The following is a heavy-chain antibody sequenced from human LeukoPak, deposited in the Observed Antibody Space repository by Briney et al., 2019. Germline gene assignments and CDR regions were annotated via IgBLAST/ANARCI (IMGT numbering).Heavy chain of an antibody. V-gene: IGHV5-51*01. CDR2: IHPGDPDA. CDR1: GYRFTSYW. Sequence: PGESLKISCKASGYRFTSYWIGWVRQMPGKGLEWMGSIHPGDPDARQSPSDQGQVTLSTDKSITTAYLEWTSLKASDTAMYYCARRMGATQYYFDYWGQGTLVTVSS. D-gene: IGHD1-26*01. CDR3: ARRMGATQYYFDY. J-gene: IGHJ4*02.